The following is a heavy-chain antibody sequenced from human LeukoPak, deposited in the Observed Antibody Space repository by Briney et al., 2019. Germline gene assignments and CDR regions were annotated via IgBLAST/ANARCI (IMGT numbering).Heavy chain of an antibody. CDR2: IKAGGSKE. CDR3: ARGYGDYDYGVDV. CDR1: GFTFRRYL. V-gene: IGHV3-7*04. J-gene: IGHJ6*02. Sequence: GGSLRLSCRASGFTFRRYLMTWVRQGPGKGLERVANIKAGGSKEYYVHSVMGRVTISRDNAQNSLFLQMNSLRTDDTAVYYCARGYGDYDYGVDVWGQGTTVTVSS. D-gene: IGHD4-17*01.